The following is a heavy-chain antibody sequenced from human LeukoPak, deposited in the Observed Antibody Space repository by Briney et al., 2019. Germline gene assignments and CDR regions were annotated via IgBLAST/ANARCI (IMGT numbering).Heavy chain of an antibody. Sequence: PSETLSLTCTVSGGSISSSSYYWGWIRQPPGKGLEWIGSIYYSGSTYYNPSLKSRVTISVDTSKNQFSLKLSSVTAADTAVYYCARHQITVGATPGDAFDIWGQGTMVTVSS. CDR3: ARHQITVGATPGDAFDI. V-gene: IGHV4-39*01. J-gene: IGHJ3*02. CDR1: GGSISSSSYY. D-gene: IGHD1-26*01. CDR2: IYYSGST.